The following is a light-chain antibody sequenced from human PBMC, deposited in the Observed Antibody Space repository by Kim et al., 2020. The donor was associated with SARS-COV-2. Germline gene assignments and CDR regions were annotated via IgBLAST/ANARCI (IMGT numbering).Light chain of an antibody. V-gene: IGLV2-11*01. CDR2: DVT. Sequence: QSALTQPRSVSGSPGQSVTISCTGTSSDVGGYDYVSWYQQHPGKAPKLIIYDVTKRPSGVPDRFSASKSGNTASLTISGLQAEDEADYYCCSYAGSPPYVFGAGTKLTVL. CDR3: CSYAGSPPYV. CDR1: SSDVGGYDY. J-gene: IGLJ1*01.